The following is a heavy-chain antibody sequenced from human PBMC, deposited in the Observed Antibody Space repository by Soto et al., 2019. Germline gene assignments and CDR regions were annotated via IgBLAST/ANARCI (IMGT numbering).Heavy chain of an antibody. V-gene: IGHV2-5*02. CDR3: AHAYGGRSLY. CDR2: IYWDDSK. CDR1: GFSLTTDRVG. Sequence: QITLKESGPTLVKPTQTLTLTCTFSGFSLTTDRVGVGWIRQPPGEALEWLAVIYWDDSKTYRPSLESSLTITTDTSKNQVALTMTTRDSLATATYYCAHAYGGRSLYWGQGTLVTVSS. J-gene: IGHJ4*02. D-gene: IGHD1-26*01.